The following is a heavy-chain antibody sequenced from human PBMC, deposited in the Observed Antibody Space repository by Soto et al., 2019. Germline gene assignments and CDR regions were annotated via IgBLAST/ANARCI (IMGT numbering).Heavy chain of an antibody. CDR2: INPNSGGT. V-gene: IGHV1-2*02. CDR3: ARDRTIFGVVKPPYFDY. Sequence: ASVKVSCKASGYTFTVYYMHWVRQAPGQGLEWMGWINPNSGGTNYAQKFQGRVTITRDTSASTAYMELSSLRSEDTAVYYCARDRTIFGVVKPPYFDYWGQGTLVTVSS. CDR1: GYTFTVYY. J-gene: IGHJ4*02. D-gene: IGHD3-3*01.